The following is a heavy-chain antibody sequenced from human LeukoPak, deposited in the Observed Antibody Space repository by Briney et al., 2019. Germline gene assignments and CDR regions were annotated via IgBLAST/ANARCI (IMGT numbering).Heavy chain of an antibody. D-gene: IGHD5-24*01. CDR1: GFTFSSHG. CDR3: AKDFEMATVNYYFDY. V-gene: IGHV3-30*18. Sequence: GGSLRLSCAASGFTFSSHGMHWVRQTPGKGLEWVAVISYDGSNKYYVDSVKGRFTISRDNSKNTLSLQMNSLRVEDTAVYYCAKDFEMATVNYYFDYWGQGTLVTVSP. CDR2: ISYDGSNK. J-gene: IGHJ4*02.